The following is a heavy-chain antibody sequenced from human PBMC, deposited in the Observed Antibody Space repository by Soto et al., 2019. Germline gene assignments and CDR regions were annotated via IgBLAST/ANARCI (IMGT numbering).Heavy chain of an antibody. J-gene: IGHJ3*02. CDR2: INAGNGNT. Sequence: GASVKVSCKASGYTFTSYARHWVRQEPGQRLEWMGWINAGNGNTKYSQKFQGRVTITRDTSASTAYMELSSLRSEDTAVYYCARPAVPYYYDSSGLFAFDIWGQGTMVTVSS. V-gene: IGHV1-3*01. CDR1: GYTFTSYA. D-gene: IGHD3-22*01. CDR3: ARPAVPYYYDSSGLFAFDI.